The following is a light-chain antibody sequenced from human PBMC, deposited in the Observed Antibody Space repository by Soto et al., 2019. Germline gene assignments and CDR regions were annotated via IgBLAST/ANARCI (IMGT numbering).Light chain of an antibody. CDR1: SSDVGGHNS. V-gene: IGLV2-14*01. CDR2: DVS. Sequence: QSALTQPASASGSPGQSITISCTGTSSDVGGHNSVAWYQHNPGKAPKLMIYDVSNRPSGVSSRFSGSKSGNTASLSISGLQAEDEADYYCSSYTGSSTLVFGTGTKVTVL. CDR3: SSYTGSSTLV. J-gene: IGLJ1*01.